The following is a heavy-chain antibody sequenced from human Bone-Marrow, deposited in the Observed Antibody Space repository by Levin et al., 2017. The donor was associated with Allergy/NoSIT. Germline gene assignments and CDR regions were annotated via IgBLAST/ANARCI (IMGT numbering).Heavy chain of an antibody. J-gene: IGHJ4*02. CDR3: ARNVPLTANGY. V-gene: IGHV3-66*01. CDR2: IYSNGNT. Sequence: PGGSLRLSCAASGFTVSNNYMRWVRQVPGKGLEWVSLIYSNGNTYYADSVKGRFTISRDSSKNTLYLQMNSLTPEDTAMYYCARNVPLTANGYWGQGTLVTVSS. CDR1: GFTVSNNY. D-gene: IGHD2-8*01.